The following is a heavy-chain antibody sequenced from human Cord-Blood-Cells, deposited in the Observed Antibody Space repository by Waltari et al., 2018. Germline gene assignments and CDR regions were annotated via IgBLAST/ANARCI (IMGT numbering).Heavy chain of an antibody. V-gene: IGHV4-39*02. CDR2: IYYSGST. CDR3: VREGPGQQLVRGYFDY. D-gene: IGHD6-13*01. CDR1: GGSISSSSYY. J-gene: IGHJ4*02. Sequence: QLQLQESGPGLVKPSETLSLTCTVSGGSISSSSYYWGWIRQPPGKGREWIGSIYYSGSTYYNPSLKSRVTISVDTSKNQFSLKLSSVTTADTAVYYCVREGPGQQLVRGYFDYWGQGTLVTVSS.